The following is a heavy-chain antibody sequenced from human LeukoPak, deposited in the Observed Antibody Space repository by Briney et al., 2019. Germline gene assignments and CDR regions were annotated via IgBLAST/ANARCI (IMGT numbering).Heavy chain of an antibody. CDR3: ARHREQSGSYYYFDY. CDR2: IYYSGST. Sequence: SETLSLTCTVSGGSISSYYWSWIRQPPGKGLEWIGYIYYSGSTNYNPSLKSRVTISVDTSKNQFSLKLSSVTAVDTAVYYCARHREQSGSYYYFDYWGQGTLVTVSS. D-gene: IGHD1-26*01. CDR1: GGSISSYY. J-gene: IGHJ4*02. V-gene: IGHV4-59*08.